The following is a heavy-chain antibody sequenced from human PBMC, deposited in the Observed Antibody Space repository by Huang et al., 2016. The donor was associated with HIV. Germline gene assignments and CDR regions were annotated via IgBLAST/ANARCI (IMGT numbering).Heavy chain of an antibody. CDR3: ARRLRYYYGSGRTSGYFDY. CDR1: GFTFSSYW. V-gene: IGHV3-7*01. Sequence: EVQLVESGGGLVQPGGSLRLSCTASGFTFSSYWRSWVRQAPGKGVEGVAKRKQDGSEKYYVDAGKGRFSISRDNAKNSLYLQMNSLRAEDTAVYYCARRLRYYYGSGRTSGYFDYWGQGTLVTVSS. J-gene: IGHJ4*02. D-gene: IGHD3-10*01. CDR2: RKQDGSEK.